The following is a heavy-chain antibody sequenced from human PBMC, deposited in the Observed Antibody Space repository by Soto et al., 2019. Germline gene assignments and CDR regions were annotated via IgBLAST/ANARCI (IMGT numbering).Heavy chain of an antibody. Sequence: PGGSLRLSCAASGFTFNNYGMHWVGQAPGKGLEWVAVIWYDGSNKYYADSVKGRFTISRDNSKNTLYLQINSLRAVDTAVYFYARGFNSREMATVVAPTDYWGQGALVTVSS. CDR3: ARGFNSREMATVVAPTDY. CDR1: GFTFNNYG. D-gene: IGHD3-22*01. J-gene: IGHJ4*02. V-gene: IGHV3-33*01. CDR2: IWYDGSNK.